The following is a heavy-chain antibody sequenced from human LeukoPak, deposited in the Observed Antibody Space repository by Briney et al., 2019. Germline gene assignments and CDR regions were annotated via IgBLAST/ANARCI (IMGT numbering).Heavy chain of an antibody. CDR3: ARQRDGYNFPDAFDI. J-gene: IGHJ3*02. D-gene: IGHD5-24*01. V-gene: IGHV5-51*01. CDR2: IYPGDSDT. CDR1: GYSFTSYW. Sequence: GESLKISCKGSGYSFTSYWIGWVRQMPGKGLEWMGIIYPGDSDTRYSPSFQGQVTISADKSISTAYLQWSSLKASETAMYYCARQRDGYNFPDAFDIWGQGTMVTVSS.